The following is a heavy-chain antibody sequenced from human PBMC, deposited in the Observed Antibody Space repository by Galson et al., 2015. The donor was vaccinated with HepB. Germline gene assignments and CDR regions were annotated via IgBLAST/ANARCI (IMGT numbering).Heavy chain of an antibody. CDR2: IIPILGIA. Sequence: SVKVSCKASGGTFSSYAISWVRQAPGQGLEWMGGIIPILGIANYAQKFQGRVTITADKSTSTAYMELSSLRSEDTAVYYCARSLIAAAGTSVAFDIWGQGTMVTVSS. V-gene: IGHV1-69*10. CDR3: ARSLIAAAGTSVAFDI. J-gene: IGHJ3*02. CDR1: GGTFSSYA. D-gene: IGHD6-13*01.